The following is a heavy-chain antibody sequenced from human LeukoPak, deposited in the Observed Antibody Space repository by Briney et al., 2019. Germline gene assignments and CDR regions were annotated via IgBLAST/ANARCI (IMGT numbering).Heavy chain of an antibody. Sequence: SETLSLTCTVSGGSISSYYSSWIRQPPGKGLEWIGYIYYSGSTNYNPSLKSRVTISVDTSKNQFSLKLSSVTAADTAVYYCAKPQWLGGDAFDIWGQGTMVTVSS. J-gene: IGHJ3*02. D-gene: IGHD6-19*01. CDR2: IYYSGST. V-gene: IGHV4-59*08. CDR3: AKPQWLGGDAFDI. CDR1: GGSISSYY.